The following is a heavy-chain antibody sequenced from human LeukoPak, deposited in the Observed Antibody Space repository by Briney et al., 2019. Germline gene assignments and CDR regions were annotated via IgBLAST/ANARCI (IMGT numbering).Heavy chain of an antibody. V-gene: IGHV3-21*01. Sequence: GGSLRLSCAASGFTFSSYSMNWVRQAPGKGLEWVSSISSSSSYIYYADSAKGRFTISRDNAKNSLYLQMNSLRAEDTAVYYCARGGVGAKYYMDVWGKGTTVTVSS. CDR1: GFTFSSYS. J-gene: IGHJ6*03. D-gene: IGHD1-26*01. CDR2: ISSSSSYI. CDR3: ARGGVGAKYYMDV.